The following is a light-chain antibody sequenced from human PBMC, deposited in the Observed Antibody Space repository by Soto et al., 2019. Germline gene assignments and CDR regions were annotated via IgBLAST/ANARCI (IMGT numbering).Light chain of an antibody. CDR2: DVS. J-gene: IGKJ1*01. V-gene: IGKV1-5*01. CDR3: QHYNSYSAA. CDR1: QSISIW. Sequence: DIQMTQSPSILSASFGDSVTITCRASQSISIWLAWYQQKPGKAPKLLIFDVSTLESGVPSRFRGSRSGTEFTLTISSLQPDDFETYFCQHYNSYSAAFGQGTKVDIK.